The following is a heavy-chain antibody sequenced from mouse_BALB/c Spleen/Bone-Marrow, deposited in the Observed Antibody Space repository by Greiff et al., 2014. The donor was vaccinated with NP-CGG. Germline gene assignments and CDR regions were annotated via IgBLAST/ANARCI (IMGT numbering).Heavy chain of an antibody. D-gene: IGHD2-4*01. CDR1: GYTFTSYV. Sequence: VQLQQPGPELVKPGASVKMSCKASGYTFTSYVMHWVKQKPGQGLEWIGYINPYNDGTKYNEKFKGKATLTSDKSSSAAYMELSSLTSEDSAVYYCAREGSTMITPEAWFAYWGQGTLVTVSA. J-gene: IGHJ3*01. CDR2: INPYNDGT. V-gene: IGHV1-14*01. CDR3: AREGSTMITPEAWFAY.